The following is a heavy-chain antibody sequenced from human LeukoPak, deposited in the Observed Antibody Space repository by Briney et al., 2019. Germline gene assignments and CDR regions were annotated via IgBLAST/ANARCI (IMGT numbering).Heavy chain of an antibody. CDR3: AKRGHYSSGWYHYFDY. V-gene: IGHV3-30*18. Sequence: GGSLRLSCAASGFTFTIYGIHWVRQAPGKGLEWVVAISSDGNDIYYADSVRGRFTISRDNSRDTLYLQMNSLRAEDTAVYYCAKRGHYSSGWYHYFDYWGQGTLVTVSS. CDR2: ISSDGNDI. CDR1: GFTFTIYG. D-gene: IGHD6-13*01. J-gene: IGHJ4*02.